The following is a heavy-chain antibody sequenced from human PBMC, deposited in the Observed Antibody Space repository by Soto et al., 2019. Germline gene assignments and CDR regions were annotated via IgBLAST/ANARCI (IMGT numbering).Heavy chain of an antibody. CDR2: INAGNGNT. J-gene: IGHJ2*01. CDR1: GYTFTSYA. V-gene: IGHV1-3*01. CDR3: ARDRIGYCSGGSCYTNWYFDL. D-gene: IGHD2-15*01. Sequence: ASVKVSCKASGYTFTSYAMHWVRQAPGQRLEWMGWINAGNGNTKYSQKFQGRVTITRDTSASTAYMELSSLRSEDTAVYYCARDRIGYCSGGSCYTNWYFDLWGRGTLGTVSS.